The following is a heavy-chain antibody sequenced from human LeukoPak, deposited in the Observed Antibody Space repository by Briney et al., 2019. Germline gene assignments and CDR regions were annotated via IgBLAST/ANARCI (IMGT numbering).Heavy chain of an antibody. Sequence: SGPTLVNPTQTLTLTCTFSGFSLSTSGMRVSWIRQPPGKALEGLARIDWDDDKFYNTSLKTRLTISKDTSKNQVVLTMTNMDPVDTATYYCARLNSGTYFDYWGQGTLVTVSS. J-gene: IGHJ4*02. D-gene: IGHD1-26*01. CDR1: GFSLSTSGMR. CDR2: IDWDDDK. V-gene: IGHV2-70*04. CDR3: ARLNSGTYFDY.